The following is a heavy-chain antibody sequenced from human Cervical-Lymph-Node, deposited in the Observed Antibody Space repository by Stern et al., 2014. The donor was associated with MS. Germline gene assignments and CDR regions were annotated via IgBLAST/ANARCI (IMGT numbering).Heavy chain of an antibody. CDR2: INPNNGGT. V-gene: IGHV1-2*04. J-gene: IGHJ6*02. CDR3: ARASTTANNYYDGVDV. D-gene: IGHD1-1*01. Sequence: DQLVESGAEVKNPGASVKVSCKASGYTFTDYYMQWMRQAPGQGLEWMGWINPNNGGTKSAQKFQGWVTMTRDTSTSTAYMELSRLRSDDTAIYYCARASTTANNYYDGVDVWGQGTTVTVPS. CDR1: GYTFTDYY.